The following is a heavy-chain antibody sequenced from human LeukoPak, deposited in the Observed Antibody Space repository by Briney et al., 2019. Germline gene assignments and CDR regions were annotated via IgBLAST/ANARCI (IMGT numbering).Heavy chain of an antibody. CDR1: GGTFSSNA. CDR2: IIPIFGTA. Sequence: GASVKVSCKASGGTFSSNAISWVRQAPGQGLEWMGGIIPIFGTANYAQKFQGRVTITADESTSTAYMELSSRRSEDTAVYYCARRRGMITFGGPLDYWGQGTLVTVSS. D-gene: IGHD3-16*01. CDR3: ARRRGMITFGGPLDY. V-gene: IGHV1-69*13. J-gene: IGHJ4*02.